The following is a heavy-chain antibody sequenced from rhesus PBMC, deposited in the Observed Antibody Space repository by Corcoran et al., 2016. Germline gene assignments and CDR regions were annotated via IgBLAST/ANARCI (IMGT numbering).Heavy chain of an antibody. V-gene: IGHV4-81*01. CDR1: GGSIRGYY. D-gene: IGHD1-1*01. CDR2: IDANIAGT. J-gene: IGHJ6*01. CDR3: ARENSRYYYSLDS. Sequence: QLQLQESGPGLVKPSETLSLTCIVSGGSIRGYYWSGTRQPPGKGLEWIGNIDANIAGTHYNPSLKSRVTISTDTSKNQFSLKVRSMTAADTAVYYCARENSRYYYSLDSWGQGVVVTVSS.